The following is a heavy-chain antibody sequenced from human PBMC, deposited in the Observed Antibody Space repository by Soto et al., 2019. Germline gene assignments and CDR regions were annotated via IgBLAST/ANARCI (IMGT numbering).Heavy chain of an antibody. V-gene: IGHV3-11*01. CDR3: ARDSPPSSGWTPVDY. CDR2: ISSSGSTI. CDR1: GFTFSDYY. J-gene: IGHJ4*02. D-gene: IGHD6-19*01. Sequence: GSLRLSCAASGFTFSDYYMSWIRQAPGKGLEWVSYISSSGSTIYYADSVKDRFTISRDNAKNSLYLQMNSLRAEDTAVYYCARDSPPSSGWTPVDYWGQGTLVTVSS.